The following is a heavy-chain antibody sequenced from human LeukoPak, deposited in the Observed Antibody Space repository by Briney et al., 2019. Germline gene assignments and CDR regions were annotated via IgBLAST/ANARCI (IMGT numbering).Heavy chain of an antibody. Sequence: KTGGSLRLSCAASGFTFSDYYMSWIRRAPGKGLEWVSYISSSGSTIYYADSVKGRITISRDNAKNSLYLQMDSLRAEDTALYYCARGPGWNSGSPRYSDYCGQGTLVTVSS. CDR2: ISSSGSTI. J-gene: IGHJ4*02. D-gene: IGHD1-26*01. V-gene: IGHV3-11*01. CDR1: GFTFSDYY. CDR3: ARGPGWNSGSPRYSDY.